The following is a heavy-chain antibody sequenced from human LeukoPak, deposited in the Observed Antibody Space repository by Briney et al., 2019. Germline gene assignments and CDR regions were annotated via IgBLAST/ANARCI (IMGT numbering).Heavy chain of an antibody. J-gene: IGHJ6*03. CDR2: IRYDGSNK. V-gene: IGHV3-30*02. CDR3: AKSNMVRGVISYYYYYMDV. Sequence: GSLRLSCAASGFTFSSYGMHWVRQAPGKGLEWVAFIRYDGSNKYYADSVKGRFTISRDNSKNTLYLQMNSLRAEDTAVYYCAKSNMVRGVISYYYYYMDVWGKGTTVTISS. D-gene: IGHD3-10*01. CDR1: GFTFSSYG.